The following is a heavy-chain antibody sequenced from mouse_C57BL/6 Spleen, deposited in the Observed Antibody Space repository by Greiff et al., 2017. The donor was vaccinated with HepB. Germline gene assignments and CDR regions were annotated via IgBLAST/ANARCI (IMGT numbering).Heavy chain of an antibody. CDR2: IHPNSGST. Sequence: VQLQQPGAELVKPGASVKLSCKASGYTFTSYWMHWVKQRPGQGLEWIGMIHPNSGSTNYNEKFKSKATLTVDKSSSTAYMQLSSLTSEDSAVYYCARRTDYGSSLDYWGQGTTLTVSS. CDR3: ARRTDYGSSLDY. D-gene: IGHD1-1*01. CDR1: GYTFTSYW. V-gene: IGHV1-64*01. J-gene: IGHJ2*01.